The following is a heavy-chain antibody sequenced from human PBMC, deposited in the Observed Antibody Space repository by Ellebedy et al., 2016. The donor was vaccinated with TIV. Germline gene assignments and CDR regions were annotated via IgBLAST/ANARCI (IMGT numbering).Heavy chain of an antibody. J-gene: IGHJ4*02. CDR2: INPSGGST. CDR1: GYTFTSYY. V-gene: IGHV1-46*01. CDR3: ARDISPVPAAIVY. D-gene: IGHD2-2*02. Sequence: ASVKVSXXASGYTFTSYYMHWVRQAPGQGLEWMGIINPSGGSTSYAQKFQGRVTMTRDTSTSTVYMELSSLRSEDTAVYYCARDISPVPAAIVYWGQGTLVTVSS.